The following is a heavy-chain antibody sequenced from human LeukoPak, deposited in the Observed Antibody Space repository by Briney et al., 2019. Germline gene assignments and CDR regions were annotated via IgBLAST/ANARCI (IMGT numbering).Heavy chain of an antibody. J-gene: IGHJ4*02. CDR2: IRSTGSIM. V-gene: IGHV3-48*03. Sequence: GGSLRLSCAASGFTFSSYEMNWVRQAPGKGLEWVSYIRSTGSIMYSADSVKGRFTISGDNAKNSLYLQMDSLGAEDAAVYFCAKTAYSNYDFDYWGQGILVTVSS. CDR3: AKTAYSNYDFDY. D-gene: IGHD4-11*01. CDR1: GFTFSSYE.